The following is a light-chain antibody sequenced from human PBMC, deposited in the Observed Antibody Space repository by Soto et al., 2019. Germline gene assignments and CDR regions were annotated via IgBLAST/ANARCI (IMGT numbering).Light chain of an antibody. J-gene: IGLJ2*01. CDR2: DVN. CDR3: SSYTGSSTLLV. Sequence: QSALTQPASVSGSPGQSITISCTGTSSDVGGYNYVSWYQHHPGKAPKLKIYDVNNRPSGVSNRFSGSKSGNTASLTISGXXXXXEADYYCSSYTGSSTLLVFGGGTKLTVL. CDR1: SSDVGGYNY. V-gene: IGLV2-14*03.